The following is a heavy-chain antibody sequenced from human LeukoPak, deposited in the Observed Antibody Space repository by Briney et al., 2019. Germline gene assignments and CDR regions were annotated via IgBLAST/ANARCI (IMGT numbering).Heavy chain of an antibody. CDR3: GRAPRDGYNYAAFDI. V-gene: IGHV4-61*02. CDR1: GGSISSGSYY. Sequence: PSQTLSLTCTVSGGSISSGSYYWSWIRQPAWKGLEWIGRIYTSGSTYYSSSLKSRLIISVDTSKNQFSLRLNSVTAADTAVYYCGRAPRDGYNYAAFDIWGQGRMVTVSS. D-gene: IGHD5-24*01. J-gene: IGHJ3*02. CDR2: IYTSGST.